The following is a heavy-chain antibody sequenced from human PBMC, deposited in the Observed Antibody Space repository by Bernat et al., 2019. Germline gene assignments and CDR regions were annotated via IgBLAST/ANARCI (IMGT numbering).Heavy chain of an antibody. V-gene: IGHV3-30*18. CDR3: AKDPNIVPAATMGPRSYYFDY. D-gene: IGHD2-2*01. CDR1: GFTFSSYG. J-gene: IGHJ4*02. Sequence: QVQLVESGGGVVQPGRSLRLSCAASGFTFSSYGMHWVRQAPGKGLEWVAFISYDGSNKYYADSVKGRFTISRDNSKSTLYLQMNSLGAEDTAVYYCAKDPNIVPAATMGPRSYYFDYWGQGTLVTVSS. CDR2: ISYDGSNK.